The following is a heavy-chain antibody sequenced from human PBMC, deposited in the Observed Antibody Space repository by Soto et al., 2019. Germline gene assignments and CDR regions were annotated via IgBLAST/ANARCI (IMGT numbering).Heavy chain of an antibody. CDR1: GFTFSSYA. CDR2: ISGSGGST. D-gene: IGHD6-19*01. V-gene: IGHV3-23*01. J-gene: IGHJ4*02. Sequence: GGSLRLSCAASGFTFSSYAMSWLRQAPGKGLEWVSAISGSGGSTYYADSVKGRFTISRDNSKNTLYLQMNSLRAGDTAVYYCAKEGTSGLYYFDYWGQGTLVTVSS. CDR3: AKEGTSGLYYFDY.